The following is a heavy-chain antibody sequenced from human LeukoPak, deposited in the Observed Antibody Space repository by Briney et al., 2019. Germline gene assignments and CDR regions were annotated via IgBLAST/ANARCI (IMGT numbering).Heavy chain of an antibody. V-gene: IGHV4-59*11. D-gene: IGHD3-3*01. CDR3: ARDRVDPYYYYMDV. CDR1: GGSISSHY. Sequence: SETLSLTCTVSGGSISSHYWSWIRQPPGKGLEWIGYIYYGGSTNYNPSLKSRVTISVDTSKNQFSLKLSSVTAADTAVYYCARDRVDPYYYYMDVWGKGTTVTVSS. CDR2: IYYGGST. J-gene: IGHJ6*03.